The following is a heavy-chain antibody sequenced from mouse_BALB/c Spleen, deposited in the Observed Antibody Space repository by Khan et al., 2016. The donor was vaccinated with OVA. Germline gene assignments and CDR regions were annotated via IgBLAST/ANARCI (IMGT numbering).Heavy chain of an antibody. J-gene: IGHJ2*01. CDR3: ARVYGGDFDY. CDR1: GYSITTDYA. D-gene: IGHD1-1*01. CDR2: ISYSGNT. V-gene: IGHV3-2*02. Sequence: EVQLQESGPGLVKPSQSLSPTCTVTGYSITTDYAWNWIRQFPGNKLEWMGFISYSGNTKYNPSLKSRISITRDTSKNQFFLQLKSVTTEDTARYYCARVYGGDFDYWGQDTTLTVSS.